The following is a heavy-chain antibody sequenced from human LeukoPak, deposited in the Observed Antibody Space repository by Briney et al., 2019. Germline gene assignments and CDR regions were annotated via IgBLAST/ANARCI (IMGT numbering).Heavy chain of an antibody. J-gene: IGHJ5*02. CDR1: GFTFSDNV. CDR3: ARGASSIAARINWFDP. Sequence: GGSLRLSCAASGFTFSDNVMHWARQAPGKGLEWVSVIASPGDSTHYADSVKGRFTISRDNAENSLYLQVNSLRAEDTAVYYCARGASSIAARINWFDPWGQGTLVTVSS. D-gene: IGHD6-6*01. V-gene: IGHV3-21*01. CDR2: IASPGDST.